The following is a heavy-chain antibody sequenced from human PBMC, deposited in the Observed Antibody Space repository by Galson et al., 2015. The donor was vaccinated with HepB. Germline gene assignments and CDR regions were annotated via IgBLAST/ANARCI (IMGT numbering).Heavy chain of an antibody. V-gene: IGHV3-30*18. J-gene: IGHJ4*01. D-gene: IGHD6-19*01. Sequence: SLRLSCAASGFTFSTYGMHWVRQVPGKGLEWVAVISYDGSNKYYADSVKGRFTISRDNSKNTLYLQMNSLRAEDTALYYCAKDPYLYSALAGTMAGFDYWGHGTLVIVSS. CDR3: AKDPYLYSALAGTMAGFDY. CDR2: ISYDGSNK. CDR1: GFTFSTYG.